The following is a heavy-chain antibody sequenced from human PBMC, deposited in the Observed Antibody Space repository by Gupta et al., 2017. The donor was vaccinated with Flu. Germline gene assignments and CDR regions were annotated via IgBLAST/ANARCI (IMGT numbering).Heavy chain of an antibody. Sequence: EVQLLESGGGLVQPGGSLRLSCAASGFTFSSYAMSWVRQAPGKGLEWVSAISGSGGSTYYADSVKGRFTISRDNSKNTLYLQMNSLRAEDTAVYYCAKSSLMVRGVMDPHFDYWGQGTLVTVSS. CDR3: AKSSLMVRGVMDPHFDY. J-gene: IGHJ4*02. D-gene: IGHD3-10*01. CDR1: GFTFSSYA. V-gene: IGHV3-23*01. CDR2: ISGSGGST.